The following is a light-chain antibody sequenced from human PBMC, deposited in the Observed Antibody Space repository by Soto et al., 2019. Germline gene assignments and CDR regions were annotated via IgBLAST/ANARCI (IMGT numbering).Light chain of an antibody. CDR2: EVS. V-gene: IGLV2-14*01. Sequence: QSALTQPASVSGSPGQSITISCTGTSSDVGGYNYVSWYQHHPGKAPKLMIYEVSNRPSGVSDRFSASKSGNTASLTISGLQAEDEADYYCASYTTTRTLVVFGGGTQLTVL. CDR3: ASYTTTRTLVV. CDR1: SSDVGGYNY. J-gene: IGLJ2*01.